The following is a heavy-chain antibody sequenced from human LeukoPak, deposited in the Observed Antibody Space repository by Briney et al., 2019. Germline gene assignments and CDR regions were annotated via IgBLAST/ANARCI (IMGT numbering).Heavy chain of an antibody. V-gene: IGHV4-34*01. J-gene: IGHJ4*02. CDR2: INHSEST. CDR3: ARSQILTGRTFDY. CDR1: GGSFSGYY. D-gene: IGHD3-9*01. Sequence: SETLSLTCAVYGGSFSGYYWSWIRQPPGKGLEWIGEINHSESTNYNPSLKSRVTISVDTSKNQFSLKLSSVTAADTAVYYCARSQILTGRTFDYWGQGTLVTVSS.